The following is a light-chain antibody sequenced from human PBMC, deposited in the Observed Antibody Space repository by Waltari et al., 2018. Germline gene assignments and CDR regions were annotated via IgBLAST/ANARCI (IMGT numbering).Light chain of an antibody. Sequence: QSVLTQPPSASGTPGQRVTLPCSGSSSNIKTNYVYWYQQLPGTTPKLLIYRTNQPPSGVPDRFSGSKSGTSASLAISGLRSEDEADYYCAAWDDSLSGLYVFGTGTKVTVL. V-gene: IGLV1-47*01. CDR2: RTN. CDR1: SSNIKTNY. CDR3: AAWDDSLSGLYV. J-gene: IGLJ1*01.